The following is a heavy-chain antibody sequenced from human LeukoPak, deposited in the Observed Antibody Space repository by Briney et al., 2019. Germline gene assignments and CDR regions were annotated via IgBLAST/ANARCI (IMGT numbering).Heavy chain of an antibody. J-gene: IGHJ6*03. V-gene: IGHV3-23*01. CDR3: ARDGSWGDYQFYFYMDV. CDR1: GFTFRSFA. CDR2: ISASGHYI. Sequence: GGSLRLSCEASGFTFRSFAMSWVRQAPGKGLKWLSGISASGHYIYQADSVKGRFTISRDNSKNTLYIEINSLRVEDTAVYYCARDGSWGDYQFYFYMDVWGKGTTVTVSS. D-gene: IGHD2-2*01.